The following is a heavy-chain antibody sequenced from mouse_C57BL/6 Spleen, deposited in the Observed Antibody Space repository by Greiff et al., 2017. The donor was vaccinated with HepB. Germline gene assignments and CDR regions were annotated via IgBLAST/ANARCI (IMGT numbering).Heavy chain of an antibody. V-gene: IGHV1-53*01. D-gene: IGHD2-3*01. CDR1: GYTFTSYW. CDR3: ARLGARGNDGYYLYYAMDY. Sequence: QVQLQQPGTELVKPGASVKLSCKASGYTFTSYWMHWVKQRPGQGLEWIGNINPSNGGTNYNEKFKSKATLTVDKSSSTAYMQLSSLTSEDSAVYYGARLGARGNDGYYLYYAMDYWGQGTSVTVSS. J-gene: IGHJ4*01. CDR2: INPSNGGT.